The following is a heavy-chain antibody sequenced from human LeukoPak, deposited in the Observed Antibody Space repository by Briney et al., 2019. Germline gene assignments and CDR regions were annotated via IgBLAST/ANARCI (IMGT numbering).Heavy chain of an antibody. J-gene: IGHJ4*02. CDR3: ARVGDNHYYDSSDQSFDY. CDR2: IYYSGST. CDR1: GGSISSYY. V-gene: IGHV4-59*01. D-gene: IGHD3-22*01. Sequence: PSETLSLTCTVSGGSISSYYWSWIRQPPGKGLEWIGYIYYSGSTNYNPSLKSRVTISVDTSKNQFSLKLSSVTAADTAVYCCARVGDNHYYDSSDQSFDYWGQGTLVTVSS.